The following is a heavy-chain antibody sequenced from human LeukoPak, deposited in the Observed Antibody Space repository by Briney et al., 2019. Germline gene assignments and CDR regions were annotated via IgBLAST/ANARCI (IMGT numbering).Heavy chain of an antibody. V-gene: IGHV3-21*06. CDR3: ARFRFYYSDGQADSLDL. CDR1: GITFSSYS. J-gene: IGHJ3*01. Sequence: GPLRLSCAASGITFSSYSMNWVRQAPGKGLEWVSSISSSSNYIYYADSVKGRFTISRDNGKNSLYLQMNSLRAEDTAVYYCARFRFYYSDGQADSLDLWGQGTKVTVTS. D-gene: IGHD3-10*01. CDR2: ISSSSNYI.